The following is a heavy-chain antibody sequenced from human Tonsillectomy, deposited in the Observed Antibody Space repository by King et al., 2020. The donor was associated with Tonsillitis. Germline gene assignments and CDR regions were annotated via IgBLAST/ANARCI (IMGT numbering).Heavy chain of an antibody. V-gene: IGHV5-51*01. Sequence: VQLVESGAEVKKPGESLKISCKGSGYSFTSYWIGWVRQMPGKGLEWMGIIYPGDSDTRYSPSFQGQVTISADKSISTAYRQWSSLKASDTAMYYCALRSYYYDSSGYKGNFQHWGQGTLVTVSS. CDR3: ALRSYYYDSSGYKGNFQH. CDR2: IYPGDSDT. J-gene: IGHJ1*01. CDR1: GYSFTSYW. D-gene: IGHD3-22*01.